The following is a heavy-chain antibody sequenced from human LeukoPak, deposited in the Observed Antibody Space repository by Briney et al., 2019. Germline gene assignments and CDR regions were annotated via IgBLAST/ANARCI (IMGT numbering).Heavy chain of an antibody. V-gene: IGHV1-18*01. Sequence: GASVKVSCKASGGTFSSYAVSWVRQAPGQGLEWMGWISAYNGNTNYAQKLQGRVTMTTDTSTSTAYMELRSLRSDDTAVYYCATVGPPPRQYYFDYWGQGTLVTVSS. J-gene: IGHJ4*02. CDR1: GGTFSSYA. CDR2: ISAYNGNT. D-gene: IGHD1-26*01. CDR3: ATVGPPPRQYYFDY.